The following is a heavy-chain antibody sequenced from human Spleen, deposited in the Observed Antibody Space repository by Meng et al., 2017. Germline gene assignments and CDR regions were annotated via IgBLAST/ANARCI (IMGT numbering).Heavy chain of an antibody. CDR1: GGSFSGYY. J-gene: IGHJ5*02. Sequence: QVPLQQLGAGLLKPSETLSLTCAVYGGSFSGYYWSWIRQPPGKGLEWIGEINHSGSTNYNPSLKSRVTISVDTSKNQFSLKLSSVTAADTAVYYCARGIVGATNWFDPWGQGTLVTVSS. V-gene: IGHV4-34*01. CDR3: ARGIVGATNWFDP. CDR2: INHSGST. D-gene: IGHD1-26*01.